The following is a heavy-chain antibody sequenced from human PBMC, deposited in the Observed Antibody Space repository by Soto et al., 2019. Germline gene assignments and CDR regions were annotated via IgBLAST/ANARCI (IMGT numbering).Heavy chain of an antibody. CDR2: INPGGGST. D-gene: IGHD3-10*01. CDR3: ARDISYNFDY. CDR1: GYSFTSYY. V-gene: IGHV1-46*01. Sequence: ASVKVSCKASGYSFTSYYLHWLRQAPGQGLEWMGIINPGGGSTNYAQKFQGRVTMTRDTSTSTIYMELSSLRSEDTAVYYCARDISYNFDYWGQGTLVTVS. J-gene: IGHJ4*02.